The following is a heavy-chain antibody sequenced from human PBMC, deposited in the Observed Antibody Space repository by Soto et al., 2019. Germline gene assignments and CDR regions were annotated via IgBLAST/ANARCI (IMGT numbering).Heavy chain of an antibody. CDR1: GVIFSNFG. Sequence: GGALRLSCAASGVIFSNFGMHWVRQAPGKGLEWVGIIWHDGSNKYYADSVEGRFTISRDNSKNTVYLQMNSLRGEDTGIYYCAGFYVAAGAAPLEYWGQGTLVTVSS. CDR2: IWHDGSNK. V-gene: IGHV3-33*01. CDR3: AGFYVAAGAAPLEY. D-gene: IGHD1-26*01. J-gene: IGHJ4*02.